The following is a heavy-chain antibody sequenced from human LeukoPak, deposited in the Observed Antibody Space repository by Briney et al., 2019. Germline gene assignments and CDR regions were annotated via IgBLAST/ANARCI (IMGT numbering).Heavy chain of an antibody. CDR1: GFTFNSYA. CDR3: AKPSSSSWYRGAFDI. J-gene: IGHJ3*02. CDR2: ISGSGGST. V-gene: IGHV3-23*01. D-gene: IGHD6-13*01. Sequence: GGSLRLSCAASGFTFNSYAMRGVCQAPGKGLEWVSAISGSGGSTYYADSVKGRFTISRDNSKNKLYLQMNSLSAEDTAVYYCAKPSSSSWYRGAFDIWGQGTMVTVSS.